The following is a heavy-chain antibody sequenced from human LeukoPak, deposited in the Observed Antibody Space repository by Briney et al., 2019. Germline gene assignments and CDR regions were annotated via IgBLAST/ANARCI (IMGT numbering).Heavy chain of an antibody. CDR1: GFTFRSYT. Sequence: GGSLRLSCAASGFTFRSYTMTWVRQAPGKGLEWVSSISSTNNYIYYADSVKGRFTISRDNAKNSLYLQMNGLGAEDTAVYYCARDYDSSGSFHYWGRGTLVAVSS. CDR3: ARDYDSSGSFHY. J-gene: IGHJ4*02. CDR2: ISSTNNYI. V-gene: IGHV3-21*01. D-gene: IGHD3-22*01.